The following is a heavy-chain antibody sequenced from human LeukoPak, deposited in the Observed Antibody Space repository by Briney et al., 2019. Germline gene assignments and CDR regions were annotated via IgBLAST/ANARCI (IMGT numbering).Heavy chain of an antibody. CDR3: AREGLMGWFDP. J-gene: IGHJ5*02. CDR1: GVTVRSNY. Sequence: GGSLRLSCAASGVTVRSNYMSWVRQVSGKGLEWVSVIYTDGGIYYADSVKGRFTISRDNSKNTLYLQMNSLRAEDTAVYYCAREGLMGWFDPWGQGTLATVSS. CDR2: IYTDGGI. V-gene: IGHV3-53*01. D-gene: IGHD5-24*01.